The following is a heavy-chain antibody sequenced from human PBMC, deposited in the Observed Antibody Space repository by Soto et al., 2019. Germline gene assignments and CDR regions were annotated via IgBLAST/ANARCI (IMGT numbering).Heavy chain of an antibody. Sequence: QVQLVQSGAEVKKPGSSVKVSCKASGGTFSSYTISWVRQAPGQGLEWMGRIIPILGIANYAQKFQGRVTITADKSTSTAYMELSSLRSEDTAVEYYGMEYCSSTSCYRDYWGQGTLVTVSS. CDR3: GMEYCSSTSCYRDY. V-gene: IGHV1-69*02. D-gene: IGHD2-2*02. CDR2: IIPILGIA. J-gene: IGHJ4*02. CDR1: GGTFSSYT.